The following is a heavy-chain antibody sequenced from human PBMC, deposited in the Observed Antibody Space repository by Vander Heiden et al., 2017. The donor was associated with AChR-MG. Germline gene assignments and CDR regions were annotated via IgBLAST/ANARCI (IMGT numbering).Heavy chain of an antibody. CDR1: GLPFSSYW. D-gene: IGHD1-26*01. J-gene: IGHJ4*02. V-gene: IGHV3-7*01. CDR3: ARAGGARSPWEY. Sequence: EVQLVESRGGLVQPGGSLRLSCVASGLPFSSYWMSWVRQAPVKGLEWVANIKQDGSEKYYVDSVKGRFTISRDNTKNSLYLQMNSLRAEDTAVYYCARAGGARSPWEYWGQGTLVTVSS. CDR2: IKQDGSEK.